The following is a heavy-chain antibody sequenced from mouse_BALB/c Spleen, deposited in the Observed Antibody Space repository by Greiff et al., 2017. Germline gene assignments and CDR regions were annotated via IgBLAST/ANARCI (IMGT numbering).Heavy chain of an antibody. CDR3: ARVGVLYAMDY. Sequence: EVQLKESGPELVKPGASVKMSCKASGYTFTSYVMHWVKQKPGQGLEWIGYINPYNDGTKYNEKFKGKATLTSDKSSSTAYMELSSLTSEDSAVYYCARVGVLYAMDYWGQGTSVTVSS. V-gene: IGHV1-14*01. CDR2: INPYNDGT. CDR1: GYTFTSYV. D-gene: IGHD3-3*01. J-gene: IGHJ4*01.